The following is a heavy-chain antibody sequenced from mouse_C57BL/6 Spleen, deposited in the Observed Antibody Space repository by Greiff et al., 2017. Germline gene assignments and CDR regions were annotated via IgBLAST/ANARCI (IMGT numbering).Heavy chain of an antibody. CDR3: GRRKLGEDYFAMDY. V-gene: IGHV1-50*01. J-gene: IGHJ4*01. D-gene: IGHD4-1*01. CDR1: GYTFTSYW. CDR2: IDPSDSYT. Sequence: QVQLQQPGAELVKPGASVKLSCKASGYTFTSYWMQWVKQRPGQGLEWIGEIDPSDSYTNYNQKFKGKATLTVDTSSSTAYMQLSSLTSEDSAVYYCGRRKLGEDYFAMDYWGQGTSVTVSS.